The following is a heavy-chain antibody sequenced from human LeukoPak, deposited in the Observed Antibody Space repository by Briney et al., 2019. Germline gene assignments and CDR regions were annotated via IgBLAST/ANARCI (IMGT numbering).Heavy chain of an antibody. J-gene: IGHJ4*02. V-gene: IGHV3-30-3*01. CDR3: ARDTLWFGELPPDC. CDR1: GFTFSSYA. Sequence: GGSLRLSCAASGFTFSSYAMHWVRQAPGKGLEWVAVISYDGSNKYYADSVKGRFTISRDNSKNTLYLQMNSLRAEDTAVYYCARDTLWFGELPPDCWGQGTLVTVSS. D-gene: IGHD3-10*01. CDR2: ISYDGSNK.